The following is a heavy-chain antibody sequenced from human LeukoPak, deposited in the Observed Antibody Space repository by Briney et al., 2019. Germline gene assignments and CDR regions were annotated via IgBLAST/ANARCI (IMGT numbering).Heavy chain of an antibody. CDR3: ARDREEQQLDYFDY. D-gene: IGHD6-13*01. V-gene: IGHV3-11*04. Sequence: KSGGSLRLSCAASGFTFSDFYMSWIRQAPGKGLEWVSYISRSGGAIDYADSVKGRFTISRDNAKNSLYLQMNSLRAEDTAVYYCARDREEQQLDYFDYWGQGTLVTVSS. J-gene: IGHJ4*02. CDR2: ISRSGGAI. CDR1: GFTFSDFY.